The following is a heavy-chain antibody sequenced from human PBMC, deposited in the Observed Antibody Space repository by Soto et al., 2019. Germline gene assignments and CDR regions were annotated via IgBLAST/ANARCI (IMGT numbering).Heavy chain of an antibody. D-gene: IGHD3-22*01. Sequence: HPGGSLRLSCAASGFTVSSNYMSWFRQAPGKGLEWVSVIYSGGSTYYADSVKGRFTISRDNSKNTLYLQMNSLRAGDTAVYYCARENNSARGSGYYDGMDVWGQGTTVTVSS. V-gene: IGHV3-66*01. CDR1: GFTVSSNY. CDR2: IYSGGST. CDR3: ARENNSARGSGYYDGMDV. J-gene: IGHJ6*02.